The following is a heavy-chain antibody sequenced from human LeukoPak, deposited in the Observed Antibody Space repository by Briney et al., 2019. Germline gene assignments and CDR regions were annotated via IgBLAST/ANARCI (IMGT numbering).Heavy chain of an antibody. J-gene: IGHJ4*02. V-gene: IGHV3-30*02. CDR2: IHYNGARS. CDR3: AKAIWVAATSSWFSIDY. CDR1: GFTFSGYG. D-gene: IGHD3-10*01. Sequence: GGSLRLSCAASGFTFSGYGMHWVRQAPGKGLEWVAFIHYNGARSFYADSVKGRFTISRDNSRNTLYLQMSTLRPEDTAVYYCAKAIWVAATSSWFSIDYWGQGTLVTVSS.